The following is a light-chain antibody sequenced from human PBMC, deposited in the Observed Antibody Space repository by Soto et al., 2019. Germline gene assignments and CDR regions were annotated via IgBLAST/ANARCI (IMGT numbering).Light chain of an antibody. CDR1: QSVLFRSDNQNY. J-gene: IGKJ4*01. CDR2: WAS. Sequence: DIVMTQSPDSLAVSLGERATINCKSSQSVLFRSDNQNYLAWYQQNPGQPPKLLIYWASTRESGVPDRFSGSGSGTDFTLTISTLQAEDVATYYCQQYYSTPLAFGGGTRVEIK. CDR3: QQYYSTPLA. V-gene: IGKV4-1*01.